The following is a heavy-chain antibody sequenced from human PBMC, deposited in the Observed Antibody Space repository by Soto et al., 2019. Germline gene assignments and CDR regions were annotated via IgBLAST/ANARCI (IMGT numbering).Heavy chain of an antibody. D-gene: IGHD2-2*02. CDR2: INAGNGNT. J-gene: IGHJ5*02. V-gene: IGHV1-3*01. CDR3: SRAVYCSSTSCYTSWFDP. Sequence: ASVKVSCKASGYTFTSYAMHWVRQAPGQRLEWMGWINAGNGNTKYSQKFQGRVTITRDTYASTAYMELSSLRSEDTAVYYCSRAVYCSSTSCYTSWFDPWGQGTLVTVSS. CDR1: GYTFTSYA.